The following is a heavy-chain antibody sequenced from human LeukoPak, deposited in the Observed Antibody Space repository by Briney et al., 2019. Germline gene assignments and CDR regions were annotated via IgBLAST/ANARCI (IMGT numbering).Heavy chain of an antibody. CDR1: GFTVSSNY. CDR3: ARERYGSGSYRYYYYYGMDV. CDR2: IYSGGST. Sequence: PGGSLRLSCAASGFTVSSNYMSWVRQAPGKGLEWVSVIYSGGSTYYADSVKGRFTISRDNSKNTLYLQMNSLRAEDSAVYYCARERYGSGSYRYYYYYGMDVWGQGTTVTVSS. D-gene: IGHD3-10*01. J-gene: IGHJ6*02. V-gene: IGHV3-53*01.